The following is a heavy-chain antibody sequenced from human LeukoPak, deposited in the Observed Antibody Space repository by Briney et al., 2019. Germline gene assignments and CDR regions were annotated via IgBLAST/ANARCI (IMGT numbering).Heavy chain of an antibody. CDR3: ARHRSDGSYPLDS. CDR1: GVSITSYH. CDR2: IYSTGST. J-gene: IGHJ4*02. Sequence: SETLSLTCTVTGVSITSYHWSWIRQPPGKGLEWIGHIYSTGSTTYSPSLKSRVIMSVDTSKNQFSLKVTSVTAADTAVYYCARHRSDGSYPLDSWGQGALVTVSS. V-gene: IGHV4-59*08. D-gene: IGHD5-24*01.